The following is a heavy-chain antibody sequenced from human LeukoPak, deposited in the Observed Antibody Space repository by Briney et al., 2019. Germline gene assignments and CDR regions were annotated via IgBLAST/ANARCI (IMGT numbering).Heavy chain of an antibody. Sequence: SETLSLTCTVSGGSISSYYWSWIRQPAGKGLEWIGRIYTSGGTNYNPSLKSRVTISVDTSKNQFSLNLSSVTAADTAVYYCAREIGRIGVVVIAWYFDLWGRGTLVTVSS. CDR3: AREIGRIGVVVIAWYFDL. V-gene: IGHV4-4*07. J-gene: IGHJ2*01. CDR2: IYTSGGT. D-gene: IGHD3-22*01. CDR1: GGSISSYY.